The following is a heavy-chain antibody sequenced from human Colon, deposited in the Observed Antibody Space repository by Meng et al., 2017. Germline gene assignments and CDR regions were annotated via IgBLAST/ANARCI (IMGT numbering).Heavy chain of an antibody. D-gene: IGHD5-12*01. J-gene: IGHJ4*02. CDR3: ARDLSLGSLFDY. CDR2: IWYHGSNE. V-gene: IGHV3-33*01. Sequence: QGQLVGVGGGRVQPGRSLRLSCAASGFTLSNYGMHWVRQAPGKGLEWVALIWYHGSNENYADSVKGRFTISRDTSKNTLYLQMDSLRAEDTAVYYCARDLSLGSLFDYCGQRTLVTVSS. CDR1: GFTLSNYG.